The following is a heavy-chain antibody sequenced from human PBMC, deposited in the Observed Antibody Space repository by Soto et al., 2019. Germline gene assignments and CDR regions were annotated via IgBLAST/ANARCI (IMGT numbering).Heavy chain of an antibody. V-gene: IGHV4-31*03. CDR1: GGSIGSGGYW. Sequence: QVQLQESGPGLMQPSQTLSLTCTVSGGSIGSGGYWWSWIRQHPGRGLEWIGFVPYTGNTQYNPSLKSRVNISVDTSTKQFSLKLSSVTAADTAVYYCARGTLVWGQGTLVTVSS. D-gene: IGHD2-2*01. CDR3: ARGTLV. J-gene: IGHJ4*02. CDR2: VPYTGNT.